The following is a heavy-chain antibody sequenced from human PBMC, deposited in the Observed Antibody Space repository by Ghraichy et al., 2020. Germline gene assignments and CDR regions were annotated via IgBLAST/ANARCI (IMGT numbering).Heavy chain of an antibody. Sequence: GSLRLSCAASGFTFGIYGMNWVRQASGKGLEWVGRIRTKANGYATAYVASVKGRFTISRDDSKNTAFLEMNSLKTEDTAIYYCSRMGATATQDYWGQGTLVTVSS. CDR2: IRTKANGYAT. V-gene: IGHV3-73*01. D-gene: IGHD1-26*01. CDR1: GFTFGIYG. CDR3: SRMGATATQDY. J-gene: IGHJ4*02.